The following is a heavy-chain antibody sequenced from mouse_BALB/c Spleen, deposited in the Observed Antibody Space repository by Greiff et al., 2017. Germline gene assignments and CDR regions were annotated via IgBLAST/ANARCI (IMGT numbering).Heavy chain of an antibody. CDR1: GYTFTSYW. Sequence: QVQLQQPGAELVRPGASVKLSCKASGYTFTSYWINWVKQRPGQGLEWIGNIYPSDSYTNYNQKFKDKATLTVDKSSSTAYMQLSSPTSEDSAVYYCTRENDRYDLAMDYWGQGTSVTVSS. D-gene: IGHD2-14*01. J-gene: IGHJ4*01. V-gene: IGHV1-69*02. CDR3: TRENDRYDLAMDY. CDR2: IYPSDSYT.